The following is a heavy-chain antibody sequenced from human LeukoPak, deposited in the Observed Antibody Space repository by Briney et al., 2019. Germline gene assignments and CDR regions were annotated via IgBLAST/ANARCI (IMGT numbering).Heavy chain of an antibody. J-gene: IGHJ4*02. CDR2: IKHDGREK. Sequence: GGSLRLFCVAPGLTFSGQRLNWVRQAPGQGLEWVANIKHDGREKYYVDSVKGRFTISRDDGQNSLSLHMNSVRAEDTAIYYCGYTNNFYHWGQGALVVVSA. CDR1: GLTFSGQR. CDR3: GYTNNFYH. V-gene: IGHV3-7*01. D-gene: IGHD3-16*02.